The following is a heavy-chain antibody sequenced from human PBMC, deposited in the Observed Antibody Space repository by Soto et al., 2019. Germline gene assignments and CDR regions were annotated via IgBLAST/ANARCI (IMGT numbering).Heavy chain of an antibody. V-gene: IGHV1-18*01. D-gene: IGHD6-19*01. CDR1: GYTFTSYG. J-gene: IGHJ3*02. CDR3: ARVLHRVAVVSGSGAFDI. Sequence: GSVKVSCKASGYTFTSYGISWVRQAPGQGLEWMGWISAYNGNTNYAQKLQGRVTMTTDTSTGTAYMELRSLRSDDTAVYYCARVLHRVAVVSGSGAFDIWGQGTMVTVSS. CDR2: ISAYNGNT.